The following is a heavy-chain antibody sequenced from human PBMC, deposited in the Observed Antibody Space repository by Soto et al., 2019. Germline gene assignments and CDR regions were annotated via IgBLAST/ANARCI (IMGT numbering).Heavy chain of an antibody. CDR2: ISYDGSNK. CDR1: GFTFSSYA. D-gene: IGHD1-20*01. Sequence: QVQLVESGGGVVQPGRSLRLSCAASGFTFSSYAMHWVRQAPGKGLEWVAVISYDGSNKYYADSVKGRFTISRDNTKNTLYLQMNSLIAEDTAVYYCAAGCNCGYDYGMDVWGQGTTVTVSS. CDR3: AAGCNCGYDYGMDV. J-gene: IGHJ6*02. V-gene: IGHV3-30-3*01.